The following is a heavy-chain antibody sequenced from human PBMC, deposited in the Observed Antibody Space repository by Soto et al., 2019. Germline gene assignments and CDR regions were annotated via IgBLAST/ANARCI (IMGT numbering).Heavy chain of an antibody. D-gene: IGHD2-15*01. Sequence: QVQLVQPGAEVKKPGSSVTVSCKASGGSFSSYIVSWVRQAPGQGLEWMGRIIPVLGVEYYAQKFQGRVTITADKSTITAYMELSSLRSEATTLYYCAKPLKPGSATPSYYVMDIWGLGPTLTLS. V-gene: IGHV1-69*02. CDR1: GGSFSSYI. CDR2: IIPVLGVE. J-gene: IGHJ6*02. CDR3: AKPLKPGSATPSYYVMDI.